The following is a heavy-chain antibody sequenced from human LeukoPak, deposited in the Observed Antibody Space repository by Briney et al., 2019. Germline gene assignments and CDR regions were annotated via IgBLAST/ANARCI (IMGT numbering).Heavy chain of an antibody. Sequence: SETLSLTCAVYGGSFSGYYWSWIRQPPGKGLEWIGRIYTSGSTNYNPSLKSRVTMSVDTSKNQFSLKLSSVTAADTAVYYCARESDYGDVYYYYYMDVWGKGTTVTISS. J-gene: IGHJ6*03. CDR2: IYTSGST. V-gene: IGHV4-59*10. CDR3: ARESDYGDVYYYYYMDV. D-gene: IGHD4-17*01. CDR1: GGSFSGYY.